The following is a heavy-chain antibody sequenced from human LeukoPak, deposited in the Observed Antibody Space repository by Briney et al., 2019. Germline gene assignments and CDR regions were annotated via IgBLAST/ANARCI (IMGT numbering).Heavy chain of an antibody. V-gene: IGHV3-74*01. CDR3: ARGPAAILVDYFDY. CDR2: INSDGSST. Sequence: GGSLRLSCAASGFTFSSYWMHWVRQAPGKGLVWVSRINSDGSSTSYADSVKGRFTISRDNAKNTLYLQMNSLRAEDTAVYYCARGPAAILVDYFDYWGQGTLVTVSS. J-gene: IGHJ4*02. D-gene: IGHD2-2*02. CDR1: GFTFSSYW.